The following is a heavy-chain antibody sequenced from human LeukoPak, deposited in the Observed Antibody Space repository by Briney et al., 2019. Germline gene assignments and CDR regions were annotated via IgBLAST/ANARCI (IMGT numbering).Heavy chain of an antibody. D-gene: IGHD1-26*01. J-gene: IGHJ4*02. V-gene: IGHV3-48*02. CDR1: GFTFSSYS. CDR3: ARVPSSGSYYGYFDY. CDR2: ISSSSTTI. Sequence: GGSLRLSCAASGFTFSSYSMNWVRQAPGKGLEWVSSISSSSTTIYYADSVKGRFTVSRDNAKNSLYLQMDSLRDEDTAVYYCARVPSSGSYYGYFDYWGQGTLVTVST.